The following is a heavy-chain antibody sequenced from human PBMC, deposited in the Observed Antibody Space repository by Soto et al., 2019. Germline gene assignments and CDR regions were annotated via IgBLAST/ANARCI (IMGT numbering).Heavy chain of an antibody. V-gene: IGHV4-59*01. CDR2: IYYSGST. J-gene: IGHJ4*02. CDR3: ARDYYKYYDSSGYYRSPAY. Sequence: SETLSLTCTVSGGSISSYYWSWIRQPPGKGLEWIGYIYYSGSTNYNPSLKSRVTISVDTSKNQFSLRAEDTAVYYCARDYYKYYDSSGYYRSPAYWGQETLVTVSS. D-gene: IGHD3-22*01. CDR1: GGSISSYY.